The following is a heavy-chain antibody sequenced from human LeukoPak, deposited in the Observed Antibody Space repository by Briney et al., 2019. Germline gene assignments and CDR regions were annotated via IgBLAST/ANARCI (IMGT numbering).Heavy chain of an antibody. D-gene: IGHD1-26*01. J-gene: IGHJ4*02. CDR1: GFTFSSYA. CDR2: IRGSGGST. V-gene: IGHV3-23*01. Sequence: QSGGSLRLSCAASGFTFSSYAMSWVRQAPGKGLEWVSAIRGSGGSTYYADSVKGGFTISRDNSKNTLDLQMNTLRAEDTAVYYCAKAPVWELLRFDYWGQGTLVTVSS. CDR3: AKAPVWELLRFDY.